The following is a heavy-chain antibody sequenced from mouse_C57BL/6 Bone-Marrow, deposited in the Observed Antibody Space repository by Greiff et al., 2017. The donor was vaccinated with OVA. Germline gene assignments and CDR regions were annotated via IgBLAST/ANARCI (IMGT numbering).Heavy chain of an antibody. D-gene: IGHD3-3*01. V-gene: IGHV1-15*01. J-gene: IGHJ3*01. CDR3: TKGSLGWFAY. Sequence: VQLQQSGAELVRPGASVTLSCKASGYTFTDYEMHWVKQTPVHSLEWIGAIDPETGGTAYNQKFKGKAILTADKSSSTAYMELRSLTSEDSAVYYCTKGSLGWFAYWGQGTLVTVSA. CDR2: IDPETGGT. CDR1: GYTFTDYE.